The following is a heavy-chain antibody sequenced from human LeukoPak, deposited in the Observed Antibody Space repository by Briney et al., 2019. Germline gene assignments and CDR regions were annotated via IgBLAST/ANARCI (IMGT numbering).Heavy chain of an antibody. CDR1: YTFTSXG. CDR2: ISXXNGXT. Sequence: YTFTSXGXXXVRXAPXQGXXXXXWISXXNGXTNYAQKLQGRVTMTTDTSTSTAYMELRRLRSDDTAVYYCARSLGYYDSSGYYLNYYYYYYMDVWGKGTTVTVSS. V-gene: IGHV1-18*01. CDR3: ARSLGYYDSSGYYLNYYYYYYMDV. D-gene: IGHD3-22*01. J-gene: IGHJ6*03.